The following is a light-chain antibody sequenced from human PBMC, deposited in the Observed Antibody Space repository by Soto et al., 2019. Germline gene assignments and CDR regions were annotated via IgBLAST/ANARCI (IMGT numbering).Light chain of an antibody. J-gene: IGKJ2*01. CDR3: KQFNTYSYT. CDR1: QTISTW. Sequence: DIQVTQSPPTLSASVGDRVTITCRASQTISTWMAWYQQKPGKAPKLLIYDAYSLESGVQSRFSGSGFGTEFTLTIRRLQPDDFATYYCKQFNTYSYTFGQGTKVDIK. V-gene: IGKV1-5*01. CDR2: DAY.